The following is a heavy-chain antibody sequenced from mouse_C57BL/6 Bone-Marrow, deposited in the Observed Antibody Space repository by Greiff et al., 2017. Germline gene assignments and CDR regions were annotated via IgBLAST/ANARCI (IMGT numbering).Heavy chain of an antibody. D-gene: IGHD1-1*01. J-gene: IGHJ1*03. CDR3: ERWNYYGSSYWDFDV. V-gene: IGHV1-55*01. Sequence: QVQLQQSGAELAKPGASVKMSCKASGYTFTSYWITWVKQRPGQGLAWIGDIYPGSGSTNYNEKFKSKATLTVDTSSSAAYMQLSSLTSEDSAVYCCERWNYYGSSYWDFDVWGTGTTVTV. CDR1: GYTFTSYW. CDR2: IYPGSGST.